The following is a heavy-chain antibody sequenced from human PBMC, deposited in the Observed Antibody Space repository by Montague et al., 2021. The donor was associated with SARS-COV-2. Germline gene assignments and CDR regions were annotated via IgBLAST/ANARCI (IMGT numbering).Heavy chain of an antibody. D-gene: IGHD3-3*01. J-gene: IGHJ3*01. CDR1: SGSFRGFY. Sequence: SETLSLTCAVYSGSFRGFYWNWIRLYPSNGLKWIGDINHNGSATYNPSLKGRVTLSRDTSKNQFSLKLQSVTPADTAVYYCARGQVTISGVLIFIPAAGHLDGWGQGTSVTVSS. V-gene: IGHV4-34*01. CDR2: INHNGSA. CDR3: ARGQVTISGVLIFIPAAGHLDG.